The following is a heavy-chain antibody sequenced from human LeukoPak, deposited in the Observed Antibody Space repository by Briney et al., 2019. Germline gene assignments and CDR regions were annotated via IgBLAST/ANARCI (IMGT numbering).Heavy chain of an antibody. CDR3: ARDLGTTGWHTFDY. D-gene: IGHD6-19*01. V-gene: IGHV6-1*01. CDR2: TYYRSKWYN. CDR1: GDSVSSKNGA. Sequence: SQTLSLTCAVSGDSVSSKNGAWNWIRQSPSRGLEWLGRTYYRSKWYNDYAESMEGRMTISQDTSKNQYSLHLNSVAPDDTAVYYCARDLGTTGWHTFDYWGQGTLVTVSS. J-gene: IGHJ4*02.